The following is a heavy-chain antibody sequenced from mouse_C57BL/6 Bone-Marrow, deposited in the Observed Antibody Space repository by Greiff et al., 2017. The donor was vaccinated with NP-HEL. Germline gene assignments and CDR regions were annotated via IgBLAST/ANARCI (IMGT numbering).Heavy chain of an antibody. CDR3: TRPTGTYYAMDY. CDR1: GYTFTNYW. J-gene: IGHJ4*01. CDR2: IYPSDSYT. D-gene: IGHD4-1*01. Sequence: QVHVKQSGAELVRPGASVKLSCKASGYTFTNYWINWVKQRPGQGLEWNGNIYPSDSYTNYNQKFKDKATLTVDKFSNTAYMQLSSPTSEDSAVYYCTRPTGTYYAMDYWGQGTSVTVSS. V-gene: IGHV1-69*02.